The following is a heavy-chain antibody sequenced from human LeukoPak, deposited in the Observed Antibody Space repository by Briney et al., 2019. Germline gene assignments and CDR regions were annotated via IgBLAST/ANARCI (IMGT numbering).Heavy chain of an antibody. CDR1: GYTFTSYG. Sequence: ASVKVSCKASGYTFTSYGISWVRQAPGQGLEWMGWISAYNGNTNHAQKLQGRVTMTTDTSTSTAYMELRSLRSDDTAVYNCALYSVFGSWYFDYWGQGTLVTVSS. D-gene: IGHD2-15*01. CDR3: ALYSVFGSWYFDY. J-gene: IGHJ4*02. V-gene: IGHV1-18*01. CDR2: ISAYNGNT.